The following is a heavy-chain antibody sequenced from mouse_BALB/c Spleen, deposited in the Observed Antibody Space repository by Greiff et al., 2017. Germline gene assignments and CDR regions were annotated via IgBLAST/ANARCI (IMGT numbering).Heavy chain of an antibody. CDR3: ARWDYGSSSYAMDY. CDR2: ISSGGGNT. J-gene: IGHJ4*01. D-gene: IGHD1-1*01. CDR1: GFTFSSYT. V-gene: IGHV5-9*03. Sequence: EVMLVESGGGLVKPGGSLKLSCAASGFTFSSYTMSWVRQTPEKRLEWVATISSGGGNTYYPDSVKGRFTISRDNAKNNLYLQMSSLRSEDTALYYCARWDYGSSSYAMDYWGQGTSVTVSS.